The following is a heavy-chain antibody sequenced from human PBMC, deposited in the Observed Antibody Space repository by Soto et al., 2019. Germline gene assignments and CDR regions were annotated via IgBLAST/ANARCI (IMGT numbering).Heavy chain of an antibody. CDR3: ARGGFTIFGVVDYFDY. D-gene: IGHD3-3*01. V-gene: IGHV4-59*01. CDR2: IYYSGST. CDR1: GGSISSYY. J-gene: IGHJ4*02. Sequence: SETLSLTCTVSGGSISSYYWSWIRQPPGKGLEWIGYIYYSGSTNYNPSLKSRVTISVDTSKNQFSLKLSSVTAADTAVYYCARGGFTIFGVVDYFDYWGQGTLVTVSS.